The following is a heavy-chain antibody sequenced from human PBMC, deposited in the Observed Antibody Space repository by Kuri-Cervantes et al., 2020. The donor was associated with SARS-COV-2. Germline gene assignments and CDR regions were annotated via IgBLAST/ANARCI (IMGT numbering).Heavy chain of an antibody. CDR3: AKDLRTPGAGPDY. D-gene: IGHD2-8*02. V-gene: IGHV3-30*02. Sequence: GESLKISCAASGFTFSSYGMHWVRQAPGKGLEWVALIHYDGTNTYYAVSLRGRCTISRDNLNNILYLHMNSLRTEDTAVYFCAKDLRTPGAGPDYWGQGTLVTVSS. CDR2: IHYDGTNT. J-gene: IGHJ4*02. CDR1: GFTFSSYG.